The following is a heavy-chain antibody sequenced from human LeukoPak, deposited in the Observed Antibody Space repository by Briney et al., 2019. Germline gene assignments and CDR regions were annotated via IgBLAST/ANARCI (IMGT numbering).Heavy chain of an antibody. CDR3: AKDLGLSVGSTPFDY. Sequence: GGSLRLSCAASGFTFSTYTMSWVRQAPGKGLEWVSSIYGSGVSTFYADSVQGRFTISRDNFQNTLSLQMNSLRADDTAVYYCAKDLGLSVGSTPFDYWGQGTLVTVSS. J-gene: IGHJ4*02. CDR1: GFTFSTYT. CDR2: IYGSGVST. D-gene: IGHD1-26*01. V-gene: IGHV3-23*01.